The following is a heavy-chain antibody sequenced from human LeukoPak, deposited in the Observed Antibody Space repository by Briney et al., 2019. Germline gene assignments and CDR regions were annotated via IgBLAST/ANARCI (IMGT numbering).Heavy chain of an antibody. D-gene: IGHD4-11*01. V-gene: IGHV5-51*07. CDR3: ATMDFGSPSYSAPNDYSHWFDP. CDR1: GSSSTSYL. Sequence: GASLKTSCMGSGSSSTSYLNGWGHRPPGKGVVWRGFIYPGDSDTSYNTSLQGQVTNSADKRISTAYLQWSSLKAWDTAMYYCATMDFGSPSYSAPNDYSHWFDPWVQGTLVTVSS. CDR2: IYPGDSDT. J-gene: IGHJ5*02.